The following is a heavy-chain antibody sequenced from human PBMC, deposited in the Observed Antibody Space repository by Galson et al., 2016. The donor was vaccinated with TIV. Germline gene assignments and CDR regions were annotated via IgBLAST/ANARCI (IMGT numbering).Heavy chain of an antibody. D-gene: IGHD1-26*01. V-gene: IGHV3-21*01. CDR3: ARGYSGSYYDAFDM. Sequence: FLRLSCAASGFTFSTYSVNWVRQAPGKGLEWVSSISSSSRYISYPDSLKGRFTISRDDAKNSVHLQMSSLRAEDTAVYYCARGYSGSYYDAFDMWGQGTMVTVSS. J-gene: IGHJ3*02. CDR2: ISSSSRYI. CDR1: GFTFSTYS.